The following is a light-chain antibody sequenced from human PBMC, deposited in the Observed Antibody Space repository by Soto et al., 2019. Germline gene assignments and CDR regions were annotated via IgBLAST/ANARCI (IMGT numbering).Light chain of an antibody. CDR2: EGN. CDR3: SSYAGSSNV. V-gene: IGLV2-8*01. CDR1: TSYVGGYNY. J-gene: IGLJ1*01. Sequence: QSALTQPASASGSAGQSVAISCTGTTSYVGGYNYVSWYQQHPGKAPKLMIYEGNKRPSGVPDRFSGSTSGSTASLTVSGLPAEDEADYYCSSYAGSSNVFGTGTKVTVL.